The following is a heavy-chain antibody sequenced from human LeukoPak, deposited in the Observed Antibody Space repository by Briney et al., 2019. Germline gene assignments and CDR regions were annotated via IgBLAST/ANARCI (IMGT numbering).Heavy chain of an antibody. D-gene: IGHD5-24*01. CDR2: IGISSGNT. J-gene: IGHJ4*02. V-gene: IGHV3-48*01. CDR1: GFTFSAYS. Sequence: GGSLRLSCAASGFTFSAYSMNWPRQAPGKGLEWISYIGISSGNTKYADSVKGRFTISGDKAKNSLYLQMNSLRVEDTAVYYCARDYKYAFDNWGQGTLVTVSS. CDR3: ARDYKYAFDN.